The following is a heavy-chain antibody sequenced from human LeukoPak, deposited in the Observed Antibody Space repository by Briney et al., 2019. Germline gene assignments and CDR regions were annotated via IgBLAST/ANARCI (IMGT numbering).Heavy chain of an antibody. Sequence: PSETLSLTCTVSGGSISSGGYYWSWIRQHPGKGLEWIGYIYYSGSTYYNPSLKSRVTISVDTSKNQFSLKLSSVTAADTAVYYCASSHYDSSGLRFRHWGQGTLVTVSS. CDR2: IYYSGST. CDR1: GGSISSGGYY. CDR3: ASSHYDSSGLRFRH. D-gene: IGHD3-22*01. J-gene: IGHJ1*01. V-gene: IGHV4-31*03.